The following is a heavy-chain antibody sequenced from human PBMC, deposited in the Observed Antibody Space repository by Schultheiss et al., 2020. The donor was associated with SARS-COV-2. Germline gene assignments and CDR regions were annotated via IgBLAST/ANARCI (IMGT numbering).Heavy chain of an antibody. V-gene: IGHV3-74*01. CDR1: GFTFSSYW. Sequence: GESLKISCAASGFTFSSYWMHWVRQAPGKGLVWVSRINSDGSSTSYADSVKGRFTISRDNAKNTLYLQMNSLRAEDTAVYYCARDTYYFGSGSDPPFDHWGQGTLVTVSS. CDR2: INSDGSST. D-gene: IGHD3-10*01. J-gene: IGHJ4*02. CDR3: ARDTYYFGSGSDPPFDH.